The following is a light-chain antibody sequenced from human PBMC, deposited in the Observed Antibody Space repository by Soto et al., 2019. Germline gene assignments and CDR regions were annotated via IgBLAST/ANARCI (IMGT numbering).Light chain of an antibody. Sequence: SSELTQPPSVSVSPGQTARLTCSGGKLGDKYACWYQQKPRQSPVLVIYQDSKRPSGIPGRFSGSNSGNTATLTLSGTQAMDEADYYCQAWDSSGVFGTGTKVTVL. CDR3: QAWDSSGV. CDR1: KLGDKY. V-gene: IGLV3-1*01. J-gene: IGLJ1*01. CDR2: QDS.